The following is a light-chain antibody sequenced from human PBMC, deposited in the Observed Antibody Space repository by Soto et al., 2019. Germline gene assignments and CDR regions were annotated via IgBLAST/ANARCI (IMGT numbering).Light chain of an antibody. Sequence: QSALTQPASVSGSPGQSITISCTGTSSDIGSYNLVSWYQQHPGKAPKLMILEVSKRPSGVSTRFSGSKSGNTASLTISGLQAEDAADYYCCSYTGSMIHYVFGSGTKVTVL. V-gene: IGLV2-23*02. CDR2: EVS. CDR1: SSDIGSYNL. J-gene: IGLJ1*01. CDR3: CSYTGSMIHYV.